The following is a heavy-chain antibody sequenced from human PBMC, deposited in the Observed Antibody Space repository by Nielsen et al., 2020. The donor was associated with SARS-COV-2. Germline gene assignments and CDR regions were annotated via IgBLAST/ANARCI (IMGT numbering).Heavy chain of an antibody. CDR2: TPYDESNK. Sequence: GGSLRLSCEASGFTFSAYAMHWVRQAPGKGLEWVAVTPYDESNKYYADSVKGRFTISRDNSKDTVSLQMDSLRSEDTAVYYCAREDRTNWYGVDYWGQGTLVTVSS. CDR3: AREDRTNWYGVDY. CDR1: GFTFSAYA. D-gene: IGHD6-13*01. V-gene: IGHV3-30*04. J-gene: IGHJ4*02.